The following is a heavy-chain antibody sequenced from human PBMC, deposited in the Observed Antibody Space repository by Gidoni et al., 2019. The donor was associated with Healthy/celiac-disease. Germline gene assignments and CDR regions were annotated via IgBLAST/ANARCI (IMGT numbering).Heavy chain of an antibody. CDR1: GVTCSSYG. CDR2: ISYDGSNK. CDR3: AKERERVGAPPDY. V-gene: IGHV3-30*18. J-gene: IGHJ4*02. D-gene: IGHD1-26*01. Sequence: QEQLVESGGGVVQPGRALRLYCAASGVTCSSYGMHWVRQAPGQGLELVAFISYDGSNKYYADSLKGRFTISRDNSNTTLYLQMISLIAEDTAVYYCAKERERVGAPPDYWGQGTLVTVSS.